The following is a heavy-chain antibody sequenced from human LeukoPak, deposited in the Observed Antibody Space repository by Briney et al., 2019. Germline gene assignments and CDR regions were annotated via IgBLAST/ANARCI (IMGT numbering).Heavy chain of an antibody. CDR3: ARALTYYYDSSADWFDP. D-gene: IGHD3-22*01. V-gene: IGHV1-8*01. CDR2: MNPNSGNT. Sequence: GASVKVSCKASGYTFTSYDINWVRQANGQGLEWMGWMNPNSGNTGYAQKFQGRVTMTRNTSISTAYMELSSLRSEDTAVYYCARALTYYYDSSADWFDPWGQGTLVTVSS. J-gene: IGHJ5*02. CDR1: GYTFTSYD.